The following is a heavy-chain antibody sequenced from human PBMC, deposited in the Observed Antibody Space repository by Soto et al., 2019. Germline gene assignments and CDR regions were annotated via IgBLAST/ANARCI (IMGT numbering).Heavy chain of an antibody. Sequence: SVKVSCKASGGTFSSYAISWVRQAPGQGLEWMGGIIPIFGTANYAQKFQGRVTITADESTSTAYMELSSLRPEDTAVYYCARGLPTDIVVVPAATRRPNWFDPWGQGTLVTVSS. CDR3: ARGLPTDIVVVPAATRRPNWFDP. CDR2: IIPIFGTA. D-gene: IGHD2-2*01. CDR1: GGTFSSYA. J-gene: IGHJ5*02. V-gene: IGHV1-69*13.